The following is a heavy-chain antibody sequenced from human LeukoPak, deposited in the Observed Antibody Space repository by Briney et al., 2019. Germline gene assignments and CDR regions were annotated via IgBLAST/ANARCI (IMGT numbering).Heavy chain of an antibody. CDR3: AKGEFGWYPRGLFDY. D-gene: IGHD6-19*01. V-gene: IGHV3-23*01. Sequence: GGSLRLSCEASGLSFSSYAMSWVRQAPGKGLEWVSAISGSGGSTYYADSVKGRFTISRDNSKNTLYLQMNSLRAEDTAVYYCAKGEFGWYPRGLFDYWGQGTLVTVSS. J-gene: IGHJ4*02. CDR1: GLSFSSYA. CDR2: ISGSGGST.